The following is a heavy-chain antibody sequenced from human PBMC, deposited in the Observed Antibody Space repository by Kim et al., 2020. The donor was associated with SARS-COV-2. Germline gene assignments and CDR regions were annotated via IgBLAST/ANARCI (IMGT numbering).Heavy chain of an antibody. J-gene: IGHJ6*02. CDR2: IYPGDSDT. CDR3: ARLTSSITYYYYYGMDV. V-gene: IGHV5-51*01. CDR1: GYSFTSYW. Sequence: GESLKISCKGSGYSFTSYWIGWVRQMPGKGLEWMGIIYPGDSDTRYSPSFQGQVTISADKSISTAYLQWSSLKASDTAMYYFARLTSSITYYYYYGMDVWGQGTTVTVSS. D-gene: IGHD1-20*01.